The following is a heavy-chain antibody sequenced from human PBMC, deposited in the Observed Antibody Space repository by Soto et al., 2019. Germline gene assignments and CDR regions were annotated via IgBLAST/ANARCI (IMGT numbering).Heavy chain of an antibody. V-gene: IGHV3-74*01. J-gene: IGHJ4*02. D-gene: IGHD3-10*01. Sequence: PGGSLRLSCVASGFTFSPFWMSWVRQAPGKGPVWVSRINSDGSTIIYADSVKGRFTISRDNAKNTLHLQMNSLRAEDTAVYYWAKWDLRGVMRKLIQWGQGTMGTVS. CDR2: INSDGSTI. CDR3: AKWDLRGVMRKLIQ. CDR1: GFTFSPFW.